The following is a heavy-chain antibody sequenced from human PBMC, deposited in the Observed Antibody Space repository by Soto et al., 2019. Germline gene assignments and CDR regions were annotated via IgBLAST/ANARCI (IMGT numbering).Heavy chain of an antibody. V-gene: IGHV4-61*01. J-gene: IGHJ4*02. CDR3: ALAAVHSGWDYDH. CDR2: IYYTGST. CDR1: GGSVSSSIYY. D-gene: IGHD6-19*01. Sequence: SETLSLTCIVSGGSVSSSIYYWSWLRQPPGKGLEWIGYIYYTGSTNYNPSLEGRVFMSVDTSKNQLSLKLTSVTAADTGIYYCALAAVHSGWDYDHWGQGIPSTFSS.